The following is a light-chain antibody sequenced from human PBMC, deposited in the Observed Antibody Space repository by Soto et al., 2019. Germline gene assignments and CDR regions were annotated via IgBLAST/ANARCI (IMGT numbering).Light chain of an antibody. CDR2: ASS. V-gene: IGKV1-39*01. CDR1: QNIAGY. Sequence: DVQMTQSPSSLSASVGDRVTITCRASQNIAGYLNWYQQKPGTAPKLLIYASSRLQSGVPSRFSGSGSGTEFHPAHSSLQPEDFATYYCQQSYSVPRTFGGGTKVE. J-gene: IGKJ4*01. CDR3: QQSYSVPRT.